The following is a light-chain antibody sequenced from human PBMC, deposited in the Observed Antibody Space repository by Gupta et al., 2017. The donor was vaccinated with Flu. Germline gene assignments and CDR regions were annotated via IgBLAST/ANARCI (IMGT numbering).Light chain of an antibody. CDR3: SSFTSNNIRVV. J-gene: IGLJ2*01. CDR1: SSDIGGYSS. Sequence: QCALTQPASVSGSPGQSIDISCTGNSSDIGGYSSVSWYQLRPGKVPKLILFEVSNRPSGISHRFSGSKSGNTASLTISGLQTGDEGHYYCSSFTSNNIRVVLGGGTNVTVL. CDR2: EVS. V-gene: IGLV2-14*01.